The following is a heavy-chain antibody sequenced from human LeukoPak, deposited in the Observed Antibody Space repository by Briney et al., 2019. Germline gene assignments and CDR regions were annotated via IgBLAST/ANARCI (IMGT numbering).Heavy chain of an antibody. CDR2: INHSGST. Sequence: SETLSLTCAVYGGSFSGYYWSWIRQPPGKGLEWMGEINHSGSTNYNPSLTSRATISVDASNNQFSLMLKSATAADTAVYYCARGIRITMVRGVIQATTSLRGSTYYFCYWGQGILVTVSS. CDR1: GGSFSGYY. D-gene: IGHD3-10*01. J-gene: IGHJ4*02. CDR3: ARGIRITMVRGVIQATTSLRGSTYYFCY. V-gene: IGHV4-34*01.